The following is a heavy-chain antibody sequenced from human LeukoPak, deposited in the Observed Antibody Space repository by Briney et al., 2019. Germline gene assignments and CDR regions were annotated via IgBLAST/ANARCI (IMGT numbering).Heavy chain of an antibody. CDR1: GYSISSGYY. CDR3: ARFHKRYNWDDRDAFDI. CDR2: IYHSGST. D-gene: IGHD1-20*01. J-gene: IGHJ3*02. Sequence: SETLSLTCTVSGYSISSGYYWGWIRQPPGKGLEWIGSIYHSGSTYYNPSLKSRVTISVDTSKNQFSLKLSSVTAADTAVYYCARFHKRYNWDDRDAFDIWGQGTMVAVSS. V-gene: IGHV4-38-2*02.